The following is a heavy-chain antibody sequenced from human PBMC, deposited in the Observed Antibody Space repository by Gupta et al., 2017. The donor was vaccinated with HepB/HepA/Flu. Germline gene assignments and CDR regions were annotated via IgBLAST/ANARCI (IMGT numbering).Heavy chain of an antibody. CDR1: GFTFRKNS. CDR2: ISFDGSNQ. J-gene: IGHJ4*02. D-gene: IGHD6-19*01. CDR3: ARDGGGWGWGYYFDY. Sequence: QVQLVESGGGVVQPGRSLRLSCAASGFTFRKNSMYWVRQAPGKGLEWVTFISFDGSNQYSADAVKGRFTISRDNSKNTLYLKMNSLRAEDTAVYYCARDGGGWGWGYYFDYWGQGALVTVSS. V-gene: IGHV3-30-3*01.